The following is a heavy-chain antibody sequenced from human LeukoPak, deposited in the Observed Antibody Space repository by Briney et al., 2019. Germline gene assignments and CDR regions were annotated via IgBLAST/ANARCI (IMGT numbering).Heavy chain of an antibody. CDR2: MNPNSGNT. J-gene: IGHJ4*02. CDR3: ARGIGSTTVTTLEYYFDY. V-gene: IGHV1-8*01. Sequence: ASVKASCKASGYTFTSYDINWVRQATGQGLEWMGWMNPNSGNTGYAQKFQGRVTMTRNTAIGTAYMELSSLRSEYTAVYYCARGIGSTTVTTLEYYFDYWGQGTLVTVSS. CDR1: GYTFTSYD. D-gene: IGHD4-17*01.